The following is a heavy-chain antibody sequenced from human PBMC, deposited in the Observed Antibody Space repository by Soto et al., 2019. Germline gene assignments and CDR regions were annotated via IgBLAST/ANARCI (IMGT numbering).Heavy chain of an antibody. J-gene: IGHJ4*02. V-gene: IGHV4-39*01. CDR3: ARHGSY. CDR1: GVSISNTSYY. CDR2: IYFSGST. Sequence: SETLSLTCSVSGVSISNTSYYWGWIRQPPGKGLEWVGTIYFSGSTFYNPSLKSRVTISIDTSKNQFSLRLRSVTAADTAVYSCARHGSYWGQGTLVTVSS.